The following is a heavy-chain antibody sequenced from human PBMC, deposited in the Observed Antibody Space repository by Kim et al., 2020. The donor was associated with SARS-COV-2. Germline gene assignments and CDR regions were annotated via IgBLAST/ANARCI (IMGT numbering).Heavy chain of an antibody. Sequence: KYSQKFQGRGTITRDTSASTAYMELSSLRSEDTAVYYCARGEGAAAYFDYWGQGTLVTVSS. V-gene: IGHV1-3*01. D-gene: IGHD2-2*01. CDR3: ARGEGAAAYFDY. J-gene: IGHJ4*02.